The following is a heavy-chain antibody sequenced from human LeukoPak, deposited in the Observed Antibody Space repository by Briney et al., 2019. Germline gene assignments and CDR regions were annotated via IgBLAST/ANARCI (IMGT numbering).Heavy chain of an antibody. J-gene: IGHJ4*02. V-gene: IGHV3-30*18. D-gene: IGHD6-13*01. CDR3: AKEVIAAGGNFEY. CDR1: GFIFSTSD. Sequence: PGGSLRLSCAASGFIFSTSDMHWLRQAPGKGLEWVAHVASDGRNKYYADSVQGRFIGSRDNSKNTVYLQMNSLRADDTAVYYCAKEVIAAGGNFEYWGQGTLVTVSS. CDR2: VASDGRNK.